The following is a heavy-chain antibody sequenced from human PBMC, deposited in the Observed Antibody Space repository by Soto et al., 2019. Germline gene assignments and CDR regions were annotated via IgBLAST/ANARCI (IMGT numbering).Heavy chain of an antibody. CDR1: GFPFRNYA. V-gene: IGHV3-23*01. Sequence: QPVGSLRLSCATSGFPFRNYAMSWVRQTPGKGLEWVSAIDGSGDSTYYADSVKGRFTISRDNSGNTLYLQMDSLRAEDTAVYFCAKDRGWTYYFDYWGQGALVTVSS. J-gene: IGHJ4*02. CDR3: AKDRGWTYYFDY. D-gene: IGHD6-19*01. CDR2: IDGSGDST.